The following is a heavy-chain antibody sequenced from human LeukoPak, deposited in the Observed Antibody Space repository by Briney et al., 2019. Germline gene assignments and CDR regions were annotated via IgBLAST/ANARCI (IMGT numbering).Heavy chain of an antibody. J-gene: IGHJ3*02. Sequence: ASVKVSCKASGYTFTSYDINWVRQATGQGLEWMGWMNPNSGNTGYAQKFQGRVTITRNTSISTAYMELSSLRSEDTAVYYCARDVRGAAQFSDAFHIWGQGTMVTVSS. CDR3: ARDVRGAAQFSDAFHI. V-gene: IGHV1-8*03. D-gene: IGHD6-13*01. CDR1: GYTFTSYD. CDR2: MNPNSGNT.